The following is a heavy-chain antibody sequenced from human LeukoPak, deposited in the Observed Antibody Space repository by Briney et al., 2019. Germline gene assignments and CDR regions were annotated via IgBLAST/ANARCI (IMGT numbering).Heavy chain of an antibody. Sequence: GGSLRLSCAASKFTFSAYAMYWVRQAPGKGLEWVSCIEASDVNTYYADSVKGRISISRDNSKNTLYLQMNSLRAEDTAVYYCAKGSGSGWYGWFDPWGQGTLVTVSS. CDR1: KFTFSAYA. CDR2: IEASDVNT. CDR3: AKGSGSGWYGWFDP. D-gene: IGHD6-19*01. J-gene: IGHJ5*02. V-gene: IGHV3-23*01.